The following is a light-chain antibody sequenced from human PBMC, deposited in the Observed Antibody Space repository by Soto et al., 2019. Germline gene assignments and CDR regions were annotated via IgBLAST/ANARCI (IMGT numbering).Light chain of an antibody. J-gene: IGKJ4*01. CDR1: QSVSSY. V-gene: IGKV3-11*01. CDR2: DAS. CDR3: QQRSNWPPLT. Sequence: EIVLTQSPGTLSFSPGERATLSCRASQSVSSYLAWYQQKPGQAPRLLIYDASNRATGIPARFSGSGSGTDFTLTISSLEPEDFAVYYCQQRSNWPPLTFGGGTKVDIK.